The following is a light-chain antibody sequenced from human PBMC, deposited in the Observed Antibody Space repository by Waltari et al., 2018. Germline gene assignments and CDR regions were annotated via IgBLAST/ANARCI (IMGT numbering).Light chain of an antibody. J-gene: IGKJ4*01. CDR3: QQFSIYPIT. CDR2: AAS. CDR1: QGIGSS. V-gene: IGKV1-9*01. Sequence: DIQLTQSPSFLSASVGDRVTITCRASQGIGSSLTWYPTKAGKAPILLIYAASTLQAGVPSRFSASGSGTDFTLTISSVQPEDFAIYYCQQFSIYPITFGGGTKVEVK.